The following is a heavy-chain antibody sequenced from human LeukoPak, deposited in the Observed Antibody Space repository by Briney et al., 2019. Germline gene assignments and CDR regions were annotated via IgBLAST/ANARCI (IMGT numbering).Heavy chain of an antibody. D-gene: IGHD3-16*01. CDR1: GGSFSGYY. Sequence: SETLSLTCAVCGGSFSGYYWRWIRQPPGKGLEWSGEINHSGSTNYNPSLQSRVTISVDTSKNQFSLKLSSVTGADTAVYYCARALGGGYFSWGQGTLVTVSS. CDR3: ARALGGGYFS. V-gene: IGHV4-34*01. J-gene: IGHJ5*02. CDR2: INHSGST.